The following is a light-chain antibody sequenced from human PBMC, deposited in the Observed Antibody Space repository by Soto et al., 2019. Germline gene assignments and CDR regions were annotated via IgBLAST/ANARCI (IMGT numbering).Light chain of an antibody. CDR2: GAS. CDR3: QQYGSSSWT. V-gene: IGKV3-20*01. Sequence: EVVFTQSPCTLSLSPGERGALSCRASQSVSSNLAWYQQKPGQAPRLLIYGASNRATGIPDRFSGSGSGTDFTLTISRLEPEDFAVYYCQQYGSSSWTFGQGTKVDI. J-gene: IGKJ1*01. CDR1: QSVSSN.